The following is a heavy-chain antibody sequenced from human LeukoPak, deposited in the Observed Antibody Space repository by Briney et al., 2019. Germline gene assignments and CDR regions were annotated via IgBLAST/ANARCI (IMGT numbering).Heavy chain of an antibody. V-gene: IGHV4-61*08. CDR2: IYYSGST. Sequence: SETLSLTCTVSGGSISSGDYYWSWIRQPPGKGLEWIGYIYYSGSTNYNPSLKSRVTISVDTSKNQFSLKLSSVTAADTAVYYCARAGYDSSGYPYGMDVWGQGTTVTVSS. CDR3: ARAGYDSSGYPYGMDV. J-gene: IGHJ6*02. CDR1: GGSISSGDYY. D-gene: IGHD3-22*01.